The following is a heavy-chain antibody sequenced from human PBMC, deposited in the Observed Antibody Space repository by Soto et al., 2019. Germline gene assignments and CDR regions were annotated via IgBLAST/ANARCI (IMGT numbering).Heavy chain of an antibody. Sequence: GGSLRLSCAASAFIFSCYGMHWVRQAPGKGLEWVAVIWNDGGNKNYGDSVKGRITMSGDNSKNRLYLQMNSPRAEDTAVYCCARDPEGDHGMVFDYWGQGTLVTVSS. CDR3: ARDPEGDHGMVFDY. CDR2: IWNDGGNK. CDR1: AFIFSCYG. D-gene: IGHD2-21*02. J-gene: IGHJ4*02. V-gene: IGHV3-33*01.